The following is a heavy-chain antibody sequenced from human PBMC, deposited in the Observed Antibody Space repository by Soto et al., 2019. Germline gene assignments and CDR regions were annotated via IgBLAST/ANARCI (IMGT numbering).Heavy chain of an antibody. J-gene: IGHJ6*02. CDR3: ARGLAVADYYGMEV. CDR1: GGTFSNDV. Sequence: QVQLVQSGPEVKKPGSSVKVSCKVSGGTFSNDVINWVRHVPGQGIEWMGKINPILGITHSAQKFQGRATINADKPTNTAHMELSSLESKDTAVYYGARGLAVADYYGMEVWGQGTRGTVSS. D-gene: IGHD6-19*01. V-gene: IGHV1-69*04. CDR2: INPILGIT.